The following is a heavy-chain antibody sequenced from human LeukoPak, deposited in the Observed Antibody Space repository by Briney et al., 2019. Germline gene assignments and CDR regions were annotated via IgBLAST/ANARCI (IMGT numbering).Heavy chain of an antibody. D-gene: IGHD5-18*01. Sequence: SVKVSCKASGGTFSSYAISWVRQAPGQGLEWKGRIIPILGIANYAQKFQGRVTITADKSTSTAYMELSSLRSEDTAVYYCARDYGWDTAMAKNWGQGTLVTVSS. J-gene: IGHJ4*02. CDR2: IIPILGIA. CDR3: ARDYGWDTAMAKN. V-gene: IGHV1-69*04. CDR1: GGTFSSYA.